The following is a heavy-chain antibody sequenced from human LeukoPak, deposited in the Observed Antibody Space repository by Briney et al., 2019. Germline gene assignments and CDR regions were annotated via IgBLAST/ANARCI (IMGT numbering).Heavy chain of an antibody. J-gene: IGHJ4*02. CDR2: IYYSGST. CDR1: GGSISSSSYY. V-gene: IGHV4-39*01. CDR3: ARYYYGSGSTYFDY. Sequence: PSETLSLTCTVSGGSISSSSYYWGWIRLPPGKGLEWIGAIYYSGSTYYNPSLKSRVSISEDTSKNQFSLRLSSVTAADTAVYYCARYYYGSGSTYFDYWGQGTLVTVSS. D-gene: IGHD3-10*01.